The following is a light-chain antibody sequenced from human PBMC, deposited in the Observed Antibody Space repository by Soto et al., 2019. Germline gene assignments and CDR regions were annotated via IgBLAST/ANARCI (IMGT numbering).Light chain of an antibody. Sequence: EIVLTPSPDTLSLSPGETATLSCRASQTVIHNYLAWHQQKPGQTPRLLVYGASSRATGIPARFSGSGSGTEFTLTISSLQSEDFAVYYCQQYNNWPPITFGQGTRLEIK. CDR1: QTVIHN. CDR3: QQYNNWPPIT. V-gene: IGKV3-15*01. J-gene: IGKJ5*01. CDR2: GAS.